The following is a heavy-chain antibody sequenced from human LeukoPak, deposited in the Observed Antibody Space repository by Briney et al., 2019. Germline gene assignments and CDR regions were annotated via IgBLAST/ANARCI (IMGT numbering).Heavy chain of an antibody. CDR3: ARDNDSRDPPHFDY. CDR1: GFTFTSSA. J-gene: IGHJ4*02. D-gene: IGHD3-16*01. V-gene: IGHV1-58*02. CDR2: IVVGSGNT. Sequence: SVKVSCKASGFTFTSSAMQWVRQARGQRLEWIGWIVVGSGNTNYAQKFQERVTITRGMSTRTAYMELSSLRSEDTAVYYCARDNDSRDPPHFDYWGQGTLVTVSS.